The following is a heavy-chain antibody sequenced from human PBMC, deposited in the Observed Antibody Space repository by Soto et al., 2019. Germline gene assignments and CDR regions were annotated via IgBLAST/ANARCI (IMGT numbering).Heavy chain of an antibody. Sequence: GGSLRLSCPASGFNFSRFWTHWVRQVPGRGLVWVSHINSDGSRTSYADSVKGRFTISRDDAKNSLYLQMNSLRAEDTAVYYCAGPDYYDSSGYYYGDYYYGMDVWGQGTTVTVSS. CDR2: INSDGSRT. J-gene: IGHJ6*02. V-gene: IGHV3-74*01. D-gene: IGHD3-22*01. CDR1: GFNFSRFW. CDR3: AGPDYYDSSGYYYGDYYYGMDV.